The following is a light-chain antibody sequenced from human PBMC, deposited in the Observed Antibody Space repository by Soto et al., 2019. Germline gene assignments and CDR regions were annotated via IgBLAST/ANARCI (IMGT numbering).Light chain of an antibody. Sequence: DIQVTQSPSTLSASVGDRVTITCRASQSISTWLAWYQQKPGKAPKLLIYTASSLESGVPSRFSGSGSGTEFTLTISSLQPDDFATYFCQQYNSWDTFGQGTKLEIK. CDR2: TAS. V-gene: IGKV1-5*03. J-gene: IGKJ2*01. CDR3: QQYNSWDT. CDR1: QSISTW.